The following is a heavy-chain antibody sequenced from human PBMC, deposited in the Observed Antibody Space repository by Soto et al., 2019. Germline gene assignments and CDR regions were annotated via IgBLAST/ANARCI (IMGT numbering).Heavy chain of an antibody. J-gene: IGHJ6*02. Sequence: EVQLVQSGAEGKEPGESLKISCKGSGYSFSNTWINWVRQMPGKGLEWMGIIYPGNSETRYSPSFQGQVTLSADKSINTAYLQRSSLKASDTATYYCAKEAGSAYYGMDVWGQGTTVTVSS. D-gene: IGHD6-19*01. V-gene: IGHV5-51*03. CDR3: AKEAGSAYYGMDV. CDR2: IYPGNSET. CDR1: GYSFSNTW.